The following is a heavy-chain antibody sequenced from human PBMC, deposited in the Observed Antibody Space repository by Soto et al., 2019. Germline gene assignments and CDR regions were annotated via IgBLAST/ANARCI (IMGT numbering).Heavy chain of an antibody. J-gene: IGHJ6*02. Sequence: QLQLQESGPGLVKPSETLSLTCTVSGGSISSSSYYWGWIRQPPGKGLEWIGNIFYSGSTYYNPSLRNGVSISVDTAKNQFSLKLSSVTAPDTALYYGARRARKGLAGRLGNYYHAMDVWGQGTTVTVAS. CDR3: ARRARKGLAGRLGNYYHAMDV. V-gene: IGHV4-39*01. D-gene: IGHD6-19*01. CDR1: GGSISSSSYY. CDR2: IFYSGST.